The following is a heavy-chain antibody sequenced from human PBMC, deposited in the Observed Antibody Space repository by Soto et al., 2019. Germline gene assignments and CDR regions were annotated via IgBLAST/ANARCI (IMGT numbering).Heavy chain of an antibody. CDR3: ARVWSELNWFDP. CDR1: GGSISSGGYY. J-gene: IGHJ5*02. Sequence: PSETLSLTCTVSGGSISSGGYYWSWIRQHPGKGLEWIGYIYYSGSTYYNPSLKSRVTISVDTSKNQFSLKLSSVTAADTAVYYCARVWSELNWFDPWGQGTLVTVSS. D-gene: IGHD1-7*01. V-gene: IGHV4-31*03. CDR2: IYYSGST.